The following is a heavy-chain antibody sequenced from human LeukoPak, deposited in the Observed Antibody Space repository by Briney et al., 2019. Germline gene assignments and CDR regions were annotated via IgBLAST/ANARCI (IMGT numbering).Heavy chain of an antibody. J-gene: IGHJ6*03. V-gene: IGHV4-59*12. D-gene: IGHD3-22*01. CDR1: GGSISSYY. Sequence: SETLSLTCTVSGGSISSYYWSWIRQPPGKGLEWIGYIYYSGSTNYNPPRKSRVTISVDTSTSQFSLTVSSVTDADTAVYYCARDRFDDSSGYYYHYYYYMDVWGKGTTVTVSS. CDR3: ARDRFDDSSGYYYHYYYYMDV. CDR2: IYYSGST.